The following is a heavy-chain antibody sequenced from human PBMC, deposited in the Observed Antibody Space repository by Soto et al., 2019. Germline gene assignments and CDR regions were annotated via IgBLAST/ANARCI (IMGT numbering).Heavy chain of an antibody. V-gene: IGHV1-18*04. CDR3: AVGYCSSTSCYMMGDYYYGMDV. J-gene: IGHJ6*02. D-gene: IGHD2-2*02. CDR2: ISAYNGNT. Sequence: QVQLVQSGAEVKKPGASVKVSCKASGYTFTSYGISWVRQAPGQGLEWMGWISAYNGNTNYAQKLQGRVTMTTDTSTSTAYMELRSLRSDDTAVYYCAVGYCSSTSCYMMGDYYYGMDVWGQGTTVTVSS. CDR1: GYTFTSYG.